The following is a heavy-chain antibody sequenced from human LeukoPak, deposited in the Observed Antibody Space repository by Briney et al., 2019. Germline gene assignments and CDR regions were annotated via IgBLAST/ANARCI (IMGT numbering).Heavy chain of an antibody. V-gene: IGHV4-59*01. Sequence: SETLSLTCTVSGGSISSYYWSWIRQPPGKGLEWIGYIYYSGSTNYNPSLMSRATISVDTSKNQFSLKVSSVTAADTAVYYCASSVQLNYFDYWGQGTLVTVSS. J-gene: IGHJ4*02. D-gene: IGHD6-13*01. CDR1: GGSISSYY. CDR3: ASSVQLNYFDY. CDR2: IYYSGST.